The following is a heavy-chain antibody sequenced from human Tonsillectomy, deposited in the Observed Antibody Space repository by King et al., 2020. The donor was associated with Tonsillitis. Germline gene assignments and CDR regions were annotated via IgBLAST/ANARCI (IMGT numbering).Heavy chain of an antibody. Sequence: LVPSGAEVKKPGASVKVSCKASGYTFSDYFMHWVRQAPGQGLEWMGWINPNSGGTNYAQKFQGRVTMTSDTSISTAYMELSRLKSDDTAVYYCARDGQATLTTLNYYYYMDVWGKGTTVTVSS. CDR1: GYTFSDYF. D-gene: IGHD4-11*01. J-gene: IGHJ6*03. CDR3: ARDGQATLTTLNYYYYMDV. CDR2: INPNSGGT. V-gene: IGHV1-2*02.